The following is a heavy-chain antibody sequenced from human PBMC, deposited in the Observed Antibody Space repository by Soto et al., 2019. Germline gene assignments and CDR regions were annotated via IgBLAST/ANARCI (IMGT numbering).Heavy chain of an antibody. Sequence: SETLSLTCTVSGGSISSYYWSWIRQPPGKGLEWIGYIYYSGSTNYNPSLKSRVTISVDTSKNQFSLKLSSVTAADTAVYYCARGLGINWFDPWGQGTLVTVSS. CDR2: IYYSGST. CDR1: GGSISSYY. V-gene: IGHV4-59*08. D-gene: IGHD5-12*01. J-gene: IGHJ5*02. CDR3: ARGLGINWFDP.